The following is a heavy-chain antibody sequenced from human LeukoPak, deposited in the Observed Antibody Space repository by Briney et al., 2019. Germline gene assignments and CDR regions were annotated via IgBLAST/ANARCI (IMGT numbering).Heavy chain of an antibody. CDR3: ARGGTLRYFDWLLDN. D-gene: IGHD3-9*01. CDR2: IDDSGDNT. CDR1: GFTVSSNY. V-gene: IGHV3-53*01. Sequence: PGGSLRLSCAASGFTVSSNYMSWVRQAPGKGLEWVSGIDDSGDNTYSADSVKGRFTISRDNSKNTLYLQMNSLRAEDTAVYYCARGGTLRYFDWLLDNWGQGTLVTVSS. J-gene: IGHJ4*02.